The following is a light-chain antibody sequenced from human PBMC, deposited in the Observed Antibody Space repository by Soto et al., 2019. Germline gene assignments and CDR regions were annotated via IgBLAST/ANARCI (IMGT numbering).Light chain of an antibody. CDR1: QGINND. CDR2: GAT. Sequence: AIHVTHSPPSLSASVGDRVTITGRASQGINNDLAWYQQKPGKAPKLMIYGATNLHTGVPSRFSGSGSGTDFTLTISSLQPEDFATYYCLQDHNYPWTFGQGTKVDI. J-gene: IGKJ1*01. V-gene: IGKV1-6*01. CDR3: LQDHNYPWT.